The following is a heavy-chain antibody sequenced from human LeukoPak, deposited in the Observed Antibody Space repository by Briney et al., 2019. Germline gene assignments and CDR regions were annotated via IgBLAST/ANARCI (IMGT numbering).Heavy chain of an antibody. CDR1: GLTFISYD. CDR2: ITSRSSYI. V-gene: IGHV3-21*01. CDR3: ARSQGSYCSGGSCYTGYFDP. D-gene: IGHD2-15*01. J-gene: IGHJ5*02. Sequence: GGSLRLSCAASGLTFISYDMNWVRQAPGKGLEWVSSITSRSSYIYYADSVKGRFTISRDNAKNSLYLQMNSLRAEDTAVYYCARSQGSYCSGGSCYTGYFDPWGQGTLVTVSS.